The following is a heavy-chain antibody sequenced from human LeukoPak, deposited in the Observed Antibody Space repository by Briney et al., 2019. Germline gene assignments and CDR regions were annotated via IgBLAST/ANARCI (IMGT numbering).Heavy chain of an antibody. CDR1: GYSISSGYY. CDR2: IYHSGST. CDR3: AREVSRSSSWHFEY. J-gene: IGHJ4*02. D-gene: IGHD6-19*01. Sequence: SETLSLTCAVSGYSISSGYYWGWIRQPPGQGLEWIGSIYHSGSTYYNPSLKSRVTISVDTSKNQISLEVTSVTAADTAVYYCAREVSRSSSWHFEYWGQGTLVTVSS. V-gene: IGHV4-38-2*02.